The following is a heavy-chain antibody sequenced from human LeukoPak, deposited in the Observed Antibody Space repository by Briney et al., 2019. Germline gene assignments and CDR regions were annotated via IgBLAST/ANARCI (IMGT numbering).Heavy chain of an antibody. Sequence: SETLSLTCAVYGGSFSGYYWSWIRQPPGKGLEWIGEINHSGSTNYNPSLKSRVTISVDTSKNQFSLKLSSVTAADTAVYYCASSYYDFWSGSDYWGQGTLVTVSS. CDR2: INHSGST. J-gene: IGHJ4*02. CDR1: GGSFSGYY. V-gene: IGHV4-34*01. CDR3: ASSYYDFWSGSDY. D-gene: IGHD3-3*01.